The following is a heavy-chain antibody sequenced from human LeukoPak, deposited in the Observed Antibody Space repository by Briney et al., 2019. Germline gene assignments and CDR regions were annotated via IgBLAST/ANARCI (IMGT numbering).Heavy chain of an antibody. D-gene: IGHD1-26*01. CDR3: AREDSGSYYSDY. CDR2: INTDGTYT. Sequence: GGSLRLSCAASGFTFSSYWMHWVRQAPGKGLVWVSRINTDGTYTSYADSVKGRLTISRDNSKSTLYLQMNSLRAEDTALYYCAREDSGSYYSDYWGQGTLVTVSS. V-gene: IGHV3-74*01. J-gene: IGHJ4*02. CDR1: GFTFSSYW.